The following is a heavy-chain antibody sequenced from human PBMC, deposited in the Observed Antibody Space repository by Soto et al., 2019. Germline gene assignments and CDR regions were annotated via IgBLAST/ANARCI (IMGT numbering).Heavy chain of an antibody. CDR2: INPSGGST. J-gene: IGHJ4*02. D-gene: IGHD2-2*01. CDR1: GYTFTSYY. V-gene: IGHV1-46*03. CDR3: ATEWQNIVVVPAALGY. Sequence: GASVKVSCKASGYTFTSYYMHLVRQAPRQGLEWMGIINPSGGSTSYAQKLQGRVTMTTDTSTSTAYMELRSLRSEDTAVYYCATEWQNIVVVPAALGYWGQGTLVTVSS.